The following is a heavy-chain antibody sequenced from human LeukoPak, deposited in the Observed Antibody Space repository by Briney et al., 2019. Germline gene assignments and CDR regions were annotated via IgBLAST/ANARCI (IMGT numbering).Heavy chain of an antibody. V-gene: IGHV3-7*01. CDR1: VFTFSRYW. CDR2: IKQDGSEK. D-gene: IGHD3-9*01. CDR3: ARSGIPNSYYDILTGYYHYYMDV. Sequence: GGSLRLSCAASVFTFSRYWMSWVRHAPGKGLGWVANIKQDGSEKYYVDSVKGRFTISRDNAKNSLYLQMNSLRAEDTAVYYCARSGIPNSYYDILTGYYHYYMDVWGKGTTVTVSS. J-gene: IGHJ6*03.